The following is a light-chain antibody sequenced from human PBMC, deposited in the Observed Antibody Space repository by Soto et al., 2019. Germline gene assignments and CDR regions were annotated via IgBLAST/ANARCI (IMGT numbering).Light chain of an antibody. CDR2: LSS. Sequence: EIVMSQSPLSVAGTPGEPAAISFRPSQSLLYSNGYEYVAWFLQKPGQSPQLLMSLSSNRASGVPDRFSGSGSGTDFTLKISRVEAEDVGVYYCMQALQTPLTFGGGTKVDIK. CDR1: QSLLYSNGYEY. V-gene: IGKV2-28*01. CDR3: MQALQTPLT. J-gene: IGKJ4*01.